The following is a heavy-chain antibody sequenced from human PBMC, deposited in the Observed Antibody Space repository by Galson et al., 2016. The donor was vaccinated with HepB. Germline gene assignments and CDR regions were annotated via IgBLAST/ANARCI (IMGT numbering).Heavy chain of an antibody. CDR3: VRHEHGSGSCDD. D-gene: IGHD3-10*01. V-gene: IGHV1-3*01. CDR1: GFPFSAYA. J-gene: IGHJ4*02. Sequence: SVKVSCKASGFPFSAYAIYWVRQAPGQSFEWMGWLSAGNGDTGYSPRFQGRLTLTRDASADIAYMDLSALRSEDTAVYYCVRHEHGSGSCDDWGQGTVITVSS. CDR2: LSAGNGDT.